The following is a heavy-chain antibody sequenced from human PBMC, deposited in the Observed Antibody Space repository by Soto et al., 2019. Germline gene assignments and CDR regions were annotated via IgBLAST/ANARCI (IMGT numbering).Heavy chain of an antibody. CDR3: AKDRSRGPSYFDY. J-gene: IGHJ4*02. CDR1: GFSFNTYG. V-gene: IGHV3-30*18. D-gene: IGHD2-15*01. Sequence: QVQLLESGGGVVQPGRSLRLSCVASGFSFNTYGMHWVRQAPGKGLEWVAVISYNGDKTFYADSVKGRFTISRDNSQSTLYLQMNSLRPEDTAVYYCAKDRSRGPSYFDYWGQGTLVTFSS. CDR2: ISYNGDKT.